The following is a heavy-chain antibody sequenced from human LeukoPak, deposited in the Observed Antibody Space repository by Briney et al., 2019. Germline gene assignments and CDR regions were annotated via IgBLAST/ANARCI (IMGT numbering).Heavy chain of an antibody. CDR1: GYTVTGHY. J-gene: IGHJ4*02. V-gene: IGHV1-2*02. CDR3: AKDAYSGFSSSYNMDS. D-gene: IGHD5-18*01. Sequence: ASVTVSCKASGYTVTGHYLHWVRQAPGQGLEWMGWINPNSGVTNNAQKFQGRVTMTRDTSINTAYMELHSLTSDDTAMYYCAKDAYSGFSSSYNMDSWGQGTLVTVSS. CDR2: INPNSGVT.